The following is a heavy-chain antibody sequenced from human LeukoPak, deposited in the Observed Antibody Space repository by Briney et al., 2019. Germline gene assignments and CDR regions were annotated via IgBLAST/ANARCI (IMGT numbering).Heavy chain of an antibody. D-gene: IGHD2-15*01. Sequence: GGSLRLSCAASGFSFRTYWINWVRQAPGKGLEWVANIKQDGNEKYYVDSVRGRFTISRDNAKNSLYLQMNSLRAEDTAVYYCVRDGGYCSGGTCYHYYYYMDVWGKGTTVTVSS. J-gene: IGHJ6*03. CDR2: IKQDGNEK. CDR3: VRDGGYCSGGTCYHYYYYMDV. V-gene: IGHV3-7*01. CDR1: GFSFRTYW.